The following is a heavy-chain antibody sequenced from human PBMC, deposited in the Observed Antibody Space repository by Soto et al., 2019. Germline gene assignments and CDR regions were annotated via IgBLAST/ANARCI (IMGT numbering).Heavy chain of an antibody. D-gene: IGHD3-22*01. V-gene: IGHV1-69*13. J-gene: IGHJ4*01. CDR1: GGTFSSYA. CDR3: ARVPPPDYYDSSGNKYYFGY. Sequence: ASVKVSCKASGGTFSSYAISWVRQAPGRGLEWMGGIIPIFGTANYAQKFQGRVTINADEYTSTAYMELSSLRSEDTAVYYCARVPPPDYYDSSGNKYYFGYLG. CDR2: IIPIFGTA.